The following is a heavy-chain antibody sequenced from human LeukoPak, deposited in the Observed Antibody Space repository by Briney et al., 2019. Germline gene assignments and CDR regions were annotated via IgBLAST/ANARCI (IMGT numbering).Heavy chain of an antibody. V-gene: IGHV4-4*07. CDR1: GGSISSYY. D-gene: IGHD7-27*01. CDR3: ARGPLTGGNYYYMDV. Sequence: SETLSLTCTVSGGSISSYYWSWVRQPAGKGLEWVGRIYTSGSTNYNPSLKSRATMSVDTSKNQFSLKLSSVTAADTAVYYCARGPLTGGNYYYMDVWGEGTTLTVSS. J-gene: IGHJ6*03. CDR2: IYTSGST.